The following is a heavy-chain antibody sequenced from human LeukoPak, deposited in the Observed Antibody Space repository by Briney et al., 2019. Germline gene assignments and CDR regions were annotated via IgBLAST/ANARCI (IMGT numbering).Heavy chain of an antibody. J-gene: IGHJ5*02. V-gene: IGHV4-4*07. D-gene: IGHD2-2*01. CDR2: IYTSGST. Sequence: SETLSLTCTVSGGSISSYYWSWIRQPAGKGLEWIGRIYTSGSTNYNPSLKSRVTMSVDTSENQFSLKLSSVTAADTAVYYCARDLTCGSTSCHPPGQNWFDPWGQGTLVTVSS. CDR3: ARDLTCGSTSCHPPGQNWFDP. CDR1: GGSISSYY.